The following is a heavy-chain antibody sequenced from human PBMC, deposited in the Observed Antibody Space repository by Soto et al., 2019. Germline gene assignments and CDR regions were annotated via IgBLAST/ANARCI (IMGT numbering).Heavy chain of an antibody. D-gene: IGHD3-3*01. CDR3: ATRITVFGLLIPPFDP. V-gene: IGHV4-34*01. Sequence: TEALSVTCVVYGGSVNVYYWSWIRQPPGKGLEWIGAINHPGGTHYNPSLKSRVTMSVDTSKNQFSLRLSSVTAADTAIYYCATRITVFGLLIPPFDPWGQGTKVTVSS. CDR1: GGSVNVYY. CDR2: INHPGGT. J-gene: IGHJ5*02.